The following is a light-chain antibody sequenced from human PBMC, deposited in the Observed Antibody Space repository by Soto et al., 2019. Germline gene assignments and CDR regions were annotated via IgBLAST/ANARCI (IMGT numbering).Light chain of an antibody. V-gene: IGKV1-33*01. CDR3: QHYDHLPIT. CDR1: QDITNY. J-gene: IGKJ5*01. CDR2: DAS. Sequence: CCLSASKGDVEVKTFRASQDITNYLNWYQQKPGKAPRLLLYDASSLETGVPSRFSGSGSGTDFTFTISSLQPEDIATYYCQHYDHLPITFGQGTRLEIK.